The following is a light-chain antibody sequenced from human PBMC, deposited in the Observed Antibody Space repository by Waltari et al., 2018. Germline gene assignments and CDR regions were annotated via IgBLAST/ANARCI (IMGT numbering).Light chain of an antibody. CDR1: QSISSY. J-gene: IGKJ1*01. CDR3: QQSYSTPT. V-gene: IGKV1-39*01. Sequence: DIEITQSPYSLSASVGDSVPITCRASQSISSYLNWYQQKPGKAPKLLIYAASSLQSGVPSRFSGSGSGTDFTLTISSLQPEDFATYYFQQSYSTPTFGQGTKVEIK. CDR2: AAS.